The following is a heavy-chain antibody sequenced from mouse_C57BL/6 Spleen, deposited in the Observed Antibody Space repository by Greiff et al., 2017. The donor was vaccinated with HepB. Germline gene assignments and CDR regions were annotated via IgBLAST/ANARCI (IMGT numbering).Heavy chain of an antibody. Sequence: QVQLKQSGPGLVQPSQSLSITCTVSGFSLTSYGVHWVRQSPGKGLEWLGVIWSGGSTDYNAAFISRLSISKENSKSQVFFKMNSLQADDTAIYYCARNEGVYYDYDEGAWFAYWGQGTLVTVSA. J-gene: IGHJ3*01. CDR2: IWSGGST. V-gene: IGHV2-2*01. D-gene: IGHD2-4*01. CDR1: GFSLTSYG. CDR3: ARNEGVYYDYDEGAWFAY.